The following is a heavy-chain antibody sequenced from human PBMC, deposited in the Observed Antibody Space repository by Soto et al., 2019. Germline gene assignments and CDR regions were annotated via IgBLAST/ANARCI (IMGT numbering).Heavy chain of an antibody. Sequence: GSLRLSCAASGFTFSSYAMSWVRQAPGKGLEWVSAISGSGGSTYYADSVKGRFTISRDNSKNTLYLQMNSLRAEDTAVCYRAESPLRGYCSSASCYVWGQGTLVTVS. CDR1: GFTFSSYA. CDR2: ISGSGGST. J-gene: IGHJ4*02. CDR3: AESPLRGYCSSASCYV. V-gene: IGHV3-23*01. D-gene: IGHD2-2*01.